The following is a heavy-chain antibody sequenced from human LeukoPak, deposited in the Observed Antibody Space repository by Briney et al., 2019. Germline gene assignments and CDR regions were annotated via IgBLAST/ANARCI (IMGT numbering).Heavy chain of an antibody. D-gene: IGHD1-26*01. CDR3: ARELREHGVFDI. V-gene: IGHV3-53*01. Sequence: GGSLRLSCAASGFTFSSYGMSWVRQAPGKGLEWVSEIYSDGGTYNAASVKGRFSISRDNSKNTVYLQMNSLRAEDTAVYYCARELREHGVFDIWGQGTMVTVSS. CDR2: IYSDGGT. CDR1: GFTFSSYG. J-gene: IGHJ3*02.